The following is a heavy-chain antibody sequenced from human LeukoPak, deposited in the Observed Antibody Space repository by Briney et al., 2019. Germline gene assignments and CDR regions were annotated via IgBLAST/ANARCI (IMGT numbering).Heavy chain of an antibody. CDR3: ARDLSSYNYDSSGYYCDY. V-gene: IGHV3-21*01. D-gene: IGHD3-22*01. CDR2: ISSSSSYI. J-gene: IGHJ4*02. CDR1: GFTFSSYS. Sequence: PGGSLRPSCAASGFTFSSYSMNWVRQAPGKGLEWVSSISSSSSYIYYADSVKGRFTISRDNAKNSLYLQMNSLRAEDTAVYYCARDLSSYNYDSSGYYCDYWGQGTLVTVSS.